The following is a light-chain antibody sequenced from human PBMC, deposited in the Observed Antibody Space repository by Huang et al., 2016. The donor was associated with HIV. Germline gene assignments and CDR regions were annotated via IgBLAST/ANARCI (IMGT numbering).Light chain of an antibody. Sequence: IQMTQSPSSLSASVGDRVPITCRASQNISNYLAWFQQKPGEVPKLLIYTSSTLQSGVPSRCSGSGSGTDFTLAISSLRPEDVATYYCQAYNSVPYTFGQGTNLEI. CDR3: QAYNSVPYT. CDR1: QNISNY. J-gene: IGKJ2*01. CDR2: TSS. V-gene: IGKV1-27*01.